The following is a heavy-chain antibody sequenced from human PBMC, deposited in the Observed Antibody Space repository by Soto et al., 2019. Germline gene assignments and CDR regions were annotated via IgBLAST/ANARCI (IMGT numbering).Heavy chain of an antibody. J-gene: IGHJ5*02. CDR2: IANNGNKK. CDR1: GFNFSNYG. CDR3: ATTTVVAAAGFDP. Sequence: GGSLRLSCGASGFNFSNYGMHWVRQPPGKGLEWVAIIANNGNKKFYIESVKGRFSVSRDNSENTLFLQMNSLRPEDTGVYYCATTTVVAAAGFDPWGHGTRVTVSS. D-gene: IGHD2-15*01. V-gene: IGHV3-30*03.